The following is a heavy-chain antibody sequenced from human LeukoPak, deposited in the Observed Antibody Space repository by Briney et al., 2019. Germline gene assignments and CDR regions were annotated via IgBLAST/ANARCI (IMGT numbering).Heavy chain of an antibody. J-gene: IGHJ3*02. CDR1: GGTFSSYA. V-gene: IGHV1-69*13. Sequence: SVKVSCKASGGTFSSYAISWVREAPGQGLEWMGGIIPIFGTANYAQKFQGRVTITADESTSTAYMELSSLRSEDTAVYYCARVPLGGQTAFDIWGQGTMVTVSS. CDR3: ARVPLGGQTAFDI. CDR2: IIPIFGTA. D-gene: IGHD2-15*01.